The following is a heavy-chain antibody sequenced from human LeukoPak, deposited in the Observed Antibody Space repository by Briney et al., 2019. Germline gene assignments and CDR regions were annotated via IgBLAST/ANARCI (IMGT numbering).Heavy chain of an antibody. J-gene: IGHJ4*02. V-gene: IGHV1-46*01. Sequence: GASVKVSCKASGHTFTNYHIHWVRQAPGQGVEWMGAVYATGGVAINTQTFPVGVTMTRDTSTGTVYMELSSLRFEDTAIYYCAPEAPRSYYFDYWGQGIQVTVSS. CDR2: VYATGGVA. CDR1: GHTFTNYH. CDR3: APEAPRSYYFDY.